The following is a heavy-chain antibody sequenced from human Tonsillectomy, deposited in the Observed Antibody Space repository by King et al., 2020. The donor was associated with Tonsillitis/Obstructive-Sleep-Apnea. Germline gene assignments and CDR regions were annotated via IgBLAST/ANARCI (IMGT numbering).Heavy chain of an antibody. J-gene: IGHJ6*03. CDR1: GGSMSSYY. CDR3: ASGDFWSGSGVHYYYMGV. D-gene: IGHD3-3*01. CDR2: IYYSGST. V-gene: IGHV4-59*01. Sequence: VQLQESGPGLLKPSETLSLTCTVSGGSMSSYYWNWIRQAPGKGLEWIAYIYYSGSTNYNPSLKSRVTISLDTSKKQISLKLKSVTAADTAVYYCASGDFWSGSGVHYYYMGVGGEGTTVSVSS.